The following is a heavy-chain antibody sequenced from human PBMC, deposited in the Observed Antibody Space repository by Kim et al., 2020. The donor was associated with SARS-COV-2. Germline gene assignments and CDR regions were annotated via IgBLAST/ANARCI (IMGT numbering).Heavy chain of an antibody. CDR1: GFTFTTYS. D-gene: IGHD3-10*01. CDR3: AKVLLNRPNFVY. V-gene: IGHV3-23*01. Sequence: GGSLRLSCAASGFTFTTYSLSWVRQAPGKGLEWFSIISGDAGSTYYGDSVKGRFTISRDNSRNTLYLQMNNLRAEDTAVYYCAKVLLNRPNFVYWGQGTLVTVSS. CDR2: ISGDAGST. J-gene: IGHJ4*01.